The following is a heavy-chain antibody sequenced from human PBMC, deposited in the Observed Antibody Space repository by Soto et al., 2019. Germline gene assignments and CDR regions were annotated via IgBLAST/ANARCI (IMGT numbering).Heavy chain of an antibody. V-gene: IGHV1-69*12. CDR1: GGTFSSYA. D-gene: IGHD3-22*01. J-gene: IGHJ6*02. CDR2: IIPIFGTA. Sequence: QVQLVQSGAEVKKPGSSVKVSCKASGGTFSSYAISWVRQAPGQGLEWMGGIIPIFGTADYAQKFQGRVTITADESTSTAYMELSSLRSQDTAVYYCGVVVDKHYYYGMDVWGQGTTVTVSS. CDR3: GVVVDKHYYYGMDV.